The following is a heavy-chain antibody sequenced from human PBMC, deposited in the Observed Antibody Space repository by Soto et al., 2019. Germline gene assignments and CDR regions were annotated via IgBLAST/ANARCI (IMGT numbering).Heavy chain of an antibody. D-gene: IGHD6-19*01. Sequence: PSETLSLTCTVSGGSISSYYGSWIRQPPGKGLEWIGYIYYSGSTNYNPSLKSRVTISVDTSKNQFSLKLSSVTAADTAVYYCARGYSSGWYDYWGQGTLVTVSS. CDR3: ARGYSSGWYDY. V-gene: IGHV4-59*01. CDR2: IYYSGST. CDR1: GGSISSYY. J-gene: IGHJ4*02.